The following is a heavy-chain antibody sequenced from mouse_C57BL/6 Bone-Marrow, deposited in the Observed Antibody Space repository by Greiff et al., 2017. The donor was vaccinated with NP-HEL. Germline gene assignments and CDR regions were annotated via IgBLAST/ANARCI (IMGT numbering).Heavy chain of an antibody. CDR1: GYTFTSYW. J-gene: IGHJ3*01. V-gene: IGHV1-50*01. D-gene: IGHD1-1*01. CDR3: TFTVVATRGFAY. Sequence: VQLQQPGAELVKPGASVKLSCKASGYTFTSYWMQWVKQRPGQGLEWIGEIDPSDSYTNYNQKFKGKATLTVDTSSSTAYMQLSSLTSEDSAVYYCTFTVVATRGFAYWGQGTLVTVSA. CDR2: IDPSDSYT.